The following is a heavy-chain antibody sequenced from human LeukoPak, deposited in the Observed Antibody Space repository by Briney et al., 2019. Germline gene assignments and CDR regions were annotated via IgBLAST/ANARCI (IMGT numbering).Heavy chain of an antibody. CDR3: ARVTMIVVVIDY. J-gene: IGHJ4*02. D-gene: IGHD3-22*01. V-gene: IGHV4-34*01. Sequence: PSETLSLTCAVYGGSFSGYYWSWIRQPPGKGLEWIGEINHSGSTNYNPSLKSRVTISVDTSKNHFSLKLSSVTAADTAVYYCARVTMIVVVIDYWGQGTLVTVSS. CDR2: INHSGST. CDR1: GGSFSGYY.